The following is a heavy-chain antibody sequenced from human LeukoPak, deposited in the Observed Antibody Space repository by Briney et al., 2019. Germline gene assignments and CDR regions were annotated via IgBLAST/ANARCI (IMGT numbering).Heavy chain of an antibody. CDR2: IIPILGIA. Sequence: SVKVPCKASGGTFSSYAISWVRQAPGQGLEWMGRIIPILGIANYAQKFQGRVTITADKSTSTAYMELSSLRSEDTAVYYCARGHIVVVVAGGVFDYWGQGTLVTVSS. D-gene: IGHD2-15*01. CDR1: GGTFSSYA. CDR3: ARGHIVVVVAGGVFDY. V-gene: IGHV1-69*04. J-gene: IGHJ4*02.